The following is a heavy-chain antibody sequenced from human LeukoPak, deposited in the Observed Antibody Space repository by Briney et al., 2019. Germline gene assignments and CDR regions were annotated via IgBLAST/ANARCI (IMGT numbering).Heavy chain of an antibody. D-gene: IGHD6-13*01. CDR1: GFTFSSYG. Sequence: GGSLRLSCAASGFTFSSYGMHWVRQAPGKGLEWVAVIWYDGSNKYYADSVKGRFTISRDNSKNTLYLQMNSLRAEDTPVYYCAKDQGELLITAAGFGNWGQGTLLPVSS. V-gene: IGHV3-33*06. J-gene: IGHJ4*02. CDR3: AKDQGELLITAAGFGN. CDR2: IWYDGSNK.